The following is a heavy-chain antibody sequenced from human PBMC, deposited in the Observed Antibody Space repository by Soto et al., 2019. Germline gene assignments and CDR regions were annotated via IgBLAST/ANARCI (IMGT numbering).Heavy chain of an antibody. V-gene: IGHV1-58*01. CDR2: IVVGSGNT. J-gene: IGHJ6*02. CDR1: GFTFTSSA. CDR3: AADRWLQFYYYYGMDV. Sequence: ASVKVSCTASGFTFTSSAVQWVRQARGQRLEWIGWIVVGSGNTNYAQKFQERVTITRDMSTSTAYMELSSLRSEDTAVYYCAADRWLQFYYYYGMDVWGQGTTVTVSS. D-gene: IGHD5-12*01.